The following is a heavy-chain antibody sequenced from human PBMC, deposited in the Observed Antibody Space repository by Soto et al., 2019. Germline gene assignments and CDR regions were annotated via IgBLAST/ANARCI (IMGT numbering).Heavy chain of an antibody. V-gene: IGHV4-34*01. CDR2: INHSGST. Sequence: SETLSLTCAVYGGSFSDYYWSWIRQPPGEGLEWIGEINHSGSTNYNPSLKSRVTISVDTSKNQFSLKLRSVTAADTAVYYCARGPKVGYCSSPSCLGERVYYYYGMDVWGQGTTVTVSS. CDR3: ARGPKVGYCSSPSCLGERVYYYYGMDV. CDR1: GGSFSDYY. J-gene: IGHJ6*02. D-gene: IGHD2-2*01.